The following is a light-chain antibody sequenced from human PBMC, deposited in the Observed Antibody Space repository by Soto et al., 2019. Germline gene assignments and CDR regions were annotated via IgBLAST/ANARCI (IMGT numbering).Light chain of an antibody. V-gene: IGLV2-8*01. Sequence: QSVLTQAPCASGSPGQSVTISWAGTTADVGGYDLVSWYQQHPGKAPKVIIYEVTKRPSGVPDRFFGSKSGSTASLTVSGLQAEDEAVYYCCSYTVADPAVFGGG. CDR2: EVT. J-gene: IGLJ3*02. CDR1: TADVGGYDL. CDR3: CSYTVADPAV.